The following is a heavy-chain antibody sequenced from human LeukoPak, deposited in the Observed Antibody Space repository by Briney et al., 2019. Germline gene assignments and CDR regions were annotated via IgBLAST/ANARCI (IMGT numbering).Heavy chain of an antibody. J-gene: IGHJ5*02. CDR1: GYTFTSYY. CDR3: ARDIGKYRGSNYRRLNCFAP. Sequence: GASVKVSCKASGYTFTSYYMHWVRQAPGQGLEWMGRIIPILGIANYAQKFQGRVTITADKSTSTAYMELSSLRSEDTAVYYCARDIGKYRGSNYRRLNCFAPWARETLVTVPS. V-gene: IGHV1-69*04. D-gene: IGHD1-26*01. CDR2: IIPILGIA.